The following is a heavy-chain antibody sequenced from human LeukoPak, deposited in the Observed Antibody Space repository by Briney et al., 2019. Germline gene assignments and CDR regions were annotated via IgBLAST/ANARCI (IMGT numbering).Heavy chain of an antibody. D-gene: IGHD3-16*02. J-gene: IGHJ6*02. V-gene: IGHV1-18*01. Sequence: ASVKVSCKASGYTFTSYGISWVRQAPGQGLEWMGWISAYNGNTNYAQKLQGRVTMTTDTSTSTAYMELRSLRSDDTAVCYCARDTYIRLGELSYYYYGMDVWGQGTTVTVSS. CDR2: ISAYNGNT. CDR3: ARDTYIRLGELSYYYYGMDV. CDR1: GYTFTSYG.